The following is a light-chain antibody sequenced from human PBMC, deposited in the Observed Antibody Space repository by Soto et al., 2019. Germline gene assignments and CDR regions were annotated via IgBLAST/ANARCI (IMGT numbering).Light chain of an antibody. CDR1: QNVVTS. V-gene: IGKV3-11*01. J-gene: IGKJ4*01. Sequence: IVLTQSPATLSLSPGERATLSCRASQNVVTSLSWFQQKPGQVPRLLIYDASNRATGIRARFSGSGSGADFTLTIDSLEPEDFAVYYCQPRRDWPITFGGGTKVQIK. CDR2: DAS. CDR3: QPRRDWPIT.